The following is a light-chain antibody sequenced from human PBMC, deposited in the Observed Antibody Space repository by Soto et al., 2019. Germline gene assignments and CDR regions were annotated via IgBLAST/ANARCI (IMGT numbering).Light chain of an antibody. Sequence: DIVMTQSPDSLAVSLGERATINCKSSQSILYSSNNKNHLAWYQQKAGQPPKLLIYWASTRESGVPDRFSGSGSGTDFTLTITSLQAEDVAVYYCQQYYSPPLITFGPGTKVDIK. V-gene: IGKV4-1*01. CDR2: WAS. CDR3: QQYYSPPLIT. J-gene: IGKJ3*01. CDR1: QSILYSSNNKNH.